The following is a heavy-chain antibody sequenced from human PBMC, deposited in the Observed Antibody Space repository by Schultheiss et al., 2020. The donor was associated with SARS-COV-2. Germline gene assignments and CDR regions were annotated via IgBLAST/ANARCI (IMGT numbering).Heavy chain of an antibody. CDR2: ISGSGGST. J-gene: IGHJ4*02. V-gene: IGHV3-23*01. Sequence: GGSLRLSCAASGFTFSSYAMSWVRQAPGKGLEWVSAISGSGGSTYYADSVKGRFTISRDNSKNTLYLQMNSLRAEDTALYYCAKDVRIAAAGLLDYWGQGTLVTVSS. D-gene: IGHD6-13*01. CDR3: AKDVRIAAAGLLDY. CDR1: GFTFSSYA.